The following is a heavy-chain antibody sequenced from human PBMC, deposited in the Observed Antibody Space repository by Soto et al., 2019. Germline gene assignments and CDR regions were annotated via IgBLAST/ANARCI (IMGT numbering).Heavy chain of an antibody. CDR2: IYYSGST. Sequence: PSETLSLTCTVSGGSISSYYWSWIRQPPGKGLEWIGYIYYSGSTNYNPSLKSRVTISVDTSKNQFSLKLSSVTAADTAVYYCARSPLGYCSGGSCPEYYFDYWGQGTLVTVSS. CDR3: ARSPLGYCSGGSCPEYYFDY. V-gene: IGHV4-59*08. D-gene: IGHD2-15*01. J-gene: IGHJ4*02. CDR1: GGSISSYY.